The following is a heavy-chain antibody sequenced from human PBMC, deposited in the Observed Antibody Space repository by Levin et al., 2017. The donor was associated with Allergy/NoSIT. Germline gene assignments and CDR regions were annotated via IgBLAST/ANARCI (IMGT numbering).Heavy chain of an antibody. CDR3: ARASHCYGSGKFGY. D-gene: IGHD3-10*01. J-gene: IGHJ4*02. V-gene: IGHV4-59*01. Sequence: SETLSLTCTVSGGSISSYYWSWIRQPPGKGLEWIGYIYYSGSTNYNPSLKSRVTISVDTSKNQFSLKLSSVTAADTAVYYCARASHCYGSGKFGYWGQGTLVTVSS. CDR1: GGSISSYY. CDR2: IYYSGST.